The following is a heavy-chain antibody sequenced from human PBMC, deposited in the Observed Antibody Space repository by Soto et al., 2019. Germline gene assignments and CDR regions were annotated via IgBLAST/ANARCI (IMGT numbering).Heavy chain of an antibody. D-gene: IGHD2-2*01. Sequence: QVQLQESGPGLVKPSQTLSLTCTVSGGSITSSGYYWSWIRQHPGEGLEWIGFTSNSGSTSYNPSLKSRVTISVATSSNLFSLNLKSVTAADTAVYYCARGGGSTKVDYWGQGTLVTVSP. CDR1: GGSITSSGYY. V-gene: IGHV4-31*03. CDR3: ARGGGSTKVDY. CDR2: TSNSGST. J-gene: IGHJ4*02.